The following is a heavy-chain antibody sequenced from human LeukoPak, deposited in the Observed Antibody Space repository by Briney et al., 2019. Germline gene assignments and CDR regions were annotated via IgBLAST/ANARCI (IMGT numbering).Heavy chain of an antibody. Sequence: GGTLRLSCAASGFTFSNYWMTWVRQAPGKGLEWVANIKQGISEKYYIDSVKSRFTISRDNAKNSLYLQMNSLRAEDTAVYYCARSGPFDYWGQGTLVTVSS. CDR1: GFTFSNYW. J-gene: IGHJ4*02. V-gene: IGHV3-7*01. D-gene: IGHD3-10*01. CDR3: ARSGPFDY. CDR2: IKQGISEK.